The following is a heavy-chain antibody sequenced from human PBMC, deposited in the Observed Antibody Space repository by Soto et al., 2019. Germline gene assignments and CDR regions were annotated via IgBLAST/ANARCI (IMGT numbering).Heavy chain of an antibody. V-gene: IGHV4-34*01. D-gene: IGHD2-15*01. CDR1: GGSFSGYY. J-gene: IGHJ5*02. CDR3: ARSRSGVVAARVWFDP. Sequence: QVQLQQWGAGLLKPSETLSLTCAVYGGSFSGYYWSWIRQPPGKGLEWIGEINHSGSTNYNPSLKSRVTISVDTSKNQFSLKLSSVTAADTAVYYCARSRSGVVAARVWFDPWGQGTLVTVSS. CDR2: INHSGST.